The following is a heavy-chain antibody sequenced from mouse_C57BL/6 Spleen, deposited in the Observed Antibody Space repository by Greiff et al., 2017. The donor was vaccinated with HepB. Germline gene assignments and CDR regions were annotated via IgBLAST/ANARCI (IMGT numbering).Heavy chain of an antibody. CDR2: IYPRSGNT. CDR1: GYTFTSYG. V-gene: IGHV1-81*01. Sequence: VKLVESGAELARPGASVKLSCKASGYTFTSYGISWVKQRTGQGLEWIGEIYPRSGNTYYNEKFKGKATLTADKSSSTAYMELRSLTSEDSAVYFCAREDTMVKGAMDYWGQGTSVTVSS. J-gene: IGHJ4*01. CDR3: AREDTMVKGAMDY. D-gene: IGHD2-2*01.